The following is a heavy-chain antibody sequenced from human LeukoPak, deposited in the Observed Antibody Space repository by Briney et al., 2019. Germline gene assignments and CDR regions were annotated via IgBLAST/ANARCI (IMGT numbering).Heavy chain of an antibody. Sequence: GGSLRLSCAASGFTFSGYGMHWVRQAPGKGLEWVGVIWYGGSNKYYADSEKGRFTISRDNSKNTLYLQMNSLRAEDTAVYYCAKDNLRYYHDSSGYGGLIGYWGQGTLVNVSS. J-gene: IGHJ4*01. V-gene: IGHV3-33*06. CDR1: GFTFSGYG. CDR3: AKDNLRYYHDSSGYGGLIGY. CDR2: IWYGGSNK. D-gene: IGHD3-22*01.